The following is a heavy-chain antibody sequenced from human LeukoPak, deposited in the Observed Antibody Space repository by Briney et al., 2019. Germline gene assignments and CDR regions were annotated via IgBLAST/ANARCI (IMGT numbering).Heavy chain of an antibody. V-gene: IGHV4-31*03. D-gene: IGHD4-17*01. J-gene: IGHJ4*02. CDR2: IYYSGST. CDR1: GGSISSGGYY. Sequence: KPSETLSLTCTVSGGSISSGGYYWSWIRQHPGKGLEWIGYIYYSGSTYYNPSLKSRVTISVDTSKNQFSLELSSVTAADTAVYYCARAYGFKGYFDYWGQGTLVTVSS. CDR3: ARAYGFKGYFDY.